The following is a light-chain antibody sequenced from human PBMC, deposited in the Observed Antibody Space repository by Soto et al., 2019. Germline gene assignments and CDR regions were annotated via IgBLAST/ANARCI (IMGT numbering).Light chain of an antibody. CDR3: AAWDASLKWV. CDR1: SSNIGSNT. J-gene: IGLJ3*02. CDR2: SNN. Sequence: QAVVTQPPSASGTPGQRVTISCSGSSSNIGSNTVNWYQQLPGTAPKLLIYSNNQRPSGVPDRFSGSKSGTSASLAISGLQSEDEADYYCAAWDASLKWVFGGGTKLTVL. V-gene: IGLV1-44*01.